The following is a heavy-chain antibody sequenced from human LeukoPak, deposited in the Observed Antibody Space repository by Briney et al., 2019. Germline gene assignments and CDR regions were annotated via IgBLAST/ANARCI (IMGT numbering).Heavy chain of an antibody. Sequence: ASVKVSFKASGYTFTGYYMHWVRQAPGQGLEWMGRINPNSGGTNYAQKFQGRVTMTRDTSISTAYMELSRLRSDDTAVYYCARVLYGGKYYYYYYGMDVWGQGTTVTVSS. V-gene: IGHV1-2*06. CDR2: INPNSGGT. CDR3: ARVLYGGKYYYYYYGMDV. J-gene: IGHJ6*02. D-gene: IGHD4-23*01. CDR1: GYTFTGYY.